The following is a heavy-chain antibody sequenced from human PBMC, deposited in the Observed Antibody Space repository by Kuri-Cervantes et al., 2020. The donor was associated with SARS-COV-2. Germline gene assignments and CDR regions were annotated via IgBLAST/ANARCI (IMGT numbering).Heavy chain of an antibody. V-gene: IGHV3-30*04. Sequence: LSLTCAVSGFTFSNYAMHWVRQAPGKGLEWVAVISYDGSSKYYADSVKGRFTISRDNPKNTLYLQMNRLTIEDTAVYYCARVYEYVRLAWGMDVWGQGTPVTVSS. D-gene: IGHD2/OR15-2a*01. J-gene: IGHJ6*02. CDR1: GFTFSNYA. CDR2: ISYDGSSK. CDR3: ARVYEYVRLAWGMDV.